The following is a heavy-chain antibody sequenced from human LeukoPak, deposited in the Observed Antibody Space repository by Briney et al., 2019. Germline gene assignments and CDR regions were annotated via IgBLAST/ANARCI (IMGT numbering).Heavy chain of an antibody. D-gene: IGHD4-23*01. J-gene: IGHJ4*02. V-gene: IGHV2-70*01. CDR1: GFSLSTSGMC. Sequence: SGPALVKPTQTLTLTCTFSGFSLSTSGMCVSWIRQPPGKALEWLALIDWDDDKYYSTSLKTRLTISKDTSKNQVVLTMTNMDPADTATYYCARIYDYGGNSGLDYWGQGTLVTVSS. CDR3: ARIYDYGGNSGLDY. CDR2: IDWDDDK.